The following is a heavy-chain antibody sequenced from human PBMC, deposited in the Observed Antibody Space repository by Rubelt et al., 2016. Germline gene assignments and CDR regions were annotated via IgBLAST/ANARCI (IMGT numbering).Heavy chain of an antibody. CDR3: ARCRRAGGAVAGTWDY. J-gene: IGHJ4*02. CDR1: GYTFTSYG. Sequence: QVQLVQSGAEVKKPGASVKVSCQASGYTFTSYGISWVRQAPGQGLEWMGWISAYHGNTNYAQKAQGRVTMTTETATSTAYWELRSLRSDDPAGYYCARCRRAGGAVAGTWDYWGQGTLVTVSS. CDR2: ISAYHGNT. D-gene: IGHD6-19*01. V-gene: IGHV1-18*01.